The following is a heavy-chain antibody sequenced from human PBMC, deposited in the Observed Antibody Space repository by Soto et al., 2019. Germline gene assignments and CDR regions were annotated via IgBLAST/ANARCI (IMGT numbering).Heavy chain of an antibody. V-gene: IGHV3-23*01. J-gene: IGHJ4*02. CDR2: ISGSGGST. D-gene: IGHD3-22*01. CDR1: GFTFSSYA. CDR3: AKDGPRMITMIVLVTLAY. Sequence: GGSLRLSCAASGFTFSSYAMSWVRQAPGKGLEWVSAISGSGGSTYYADSVKGRFTISRDNSKNTLYLQMNSLRAEDTAVYYCAKDGPRMITMIVLVTLAYWGQGTLVTVSS.